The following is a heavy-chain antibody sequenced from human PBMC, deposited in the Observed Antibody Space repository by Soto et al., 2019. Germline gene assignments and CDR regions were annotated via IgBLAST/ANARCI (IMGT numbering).Heavy chain of an antibody. V-gene: IGHV3-15*01. CDR2: IKSKTDGGTT. CDR1: GFTFTNAW. J-gene: IGHJ3*02. CDR3: TTGLGGYGAFDI. Sequence: PGGSLRLSCAASGFTFTNAWMSWVRQAPGKGLEWVARIKSKTDGGTTDYATPVKGRFTISRDDSKNTLYLQMNSLKTEDTAVYYCTTGLGGYGAFDIWGQGTMVTVS. D-gene: IGHD3-16*01.